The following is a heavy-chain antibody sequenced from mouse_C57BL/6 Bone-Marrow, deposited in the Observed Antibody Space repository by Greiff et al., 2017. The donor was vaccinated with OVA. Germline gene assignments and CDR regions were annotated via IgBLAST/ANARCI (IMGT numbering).Heavy chain of an antibody. CDR2: IWRGGST. Sequence: VKLRESGPGLVQPSQSLSITCTVSGFSLTSYGVHWVRQSPGKGLEWLGVIWRGGSTDYNAAFMSRLSITKDNSKSQVFFKMNSLQADDTAIYYCAKSPYGSTWFAYWGQGTLVTVSA. CDR1: GFSLTSYG. D-gene: IGHD1-1*01. V-gene: IGHV2-5*01. CDR3: AKSPYGSTWFAY. J-gene: IGHJ3*01.